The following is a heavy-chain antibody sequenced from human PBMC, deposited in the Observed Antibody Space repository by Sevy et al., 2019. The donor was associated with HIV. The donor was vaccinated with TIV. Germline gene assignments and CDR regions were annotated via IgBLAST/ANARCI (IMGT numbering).Heavy chain of an antibody. CDR1: GFTFNNFN. Sequence: GGSLRLSCAASGFTFNNFNMNWVRQAPGKGLQWVSSISGSSNYIYYAESLKGRFIISRDNVKDTVFLQMNSLRADDTAVYYCARGPPDGSYDYFDSWGQGTLVTVS. CDR2: ISGSSNYI. J-gene: IGHJ4*02. D-gene: IGHD1-26*01. V-gene: IGHV3-21*06. CDR3: ARGPPDGSYDYFDS.